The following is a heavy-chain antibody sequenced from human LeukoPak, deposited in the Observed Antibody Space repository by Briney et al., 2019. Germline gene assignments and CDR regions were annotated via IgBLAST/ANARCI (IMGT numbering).Heavy chain of an antibody. CDR2: IYYSGST. CDR3: ARPGNDYGGNSGGDAFDI. V-gene: IGHV4-39*01. Sequence: SETLSLTCTVSGGSVSSYYWGWIRQPPGKGLEWIGSIYYSGSTYYNPSLKSRVTISVDTSKNQFSLKLSSVTAADTAVYYYARPGNDYGGNSGGDAFDIWGQGTMVTVSS. J-gene: IGHJ3*02. CDR1: GGSVSSYY. D-gene: IGHD4-23*01.